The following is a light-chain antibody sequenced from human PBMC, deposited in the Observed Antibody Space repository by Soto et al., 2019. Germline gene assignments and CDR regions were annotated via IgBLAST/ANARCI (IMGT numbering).Light chain of an antibody. V-gene: IGKV1-39*01. CDR3: QQSYSTPQT. Sequence: DIQMTQSPSSLSASVGDRVTITCRASQSIRSYLNWYPQKTGKAPKLLIYAASSLQSGVPSRFSGSGSGTDFTLTISSLQPEDFATYYCQQSYSTPQTFGQGTKVEIK. CDR1: QSIRSY. CDR2: AAS. J-gene: IGKJ1*01.